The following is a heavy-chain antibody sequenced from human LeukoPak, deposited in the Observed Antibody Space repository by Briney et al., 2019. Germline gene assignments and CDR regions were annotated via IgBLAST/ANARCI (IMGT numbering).Heavy chain of an antibody. CDR2: ISSSSTYI. V-gene: IGHV3-21*01. CDR3: AKSSGWNYYYYYMDV. CDR1: GFTFSNYG. Sequence: PGGSLRLSCAASGFTFSNYGMNWVRQAPGKGLEWVSSISSSSTYIYYADSVKGRFTISRDNDKNSLYLQMNSLRAEDTAVYYCAKSSGWNYYYYYMDVWGKGTTVIASS. J-gene: IGHJ6*03. D-gene: IGHD6-19*01.